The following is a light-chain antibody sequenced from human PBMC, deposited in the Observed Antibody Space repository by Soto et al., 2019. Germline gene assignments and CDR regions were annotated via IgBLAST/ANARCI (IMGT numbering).Light chain of an antibody. CDR3: QQYAYSPPT. CDR2: GAS. CDR1: QSVTSSY. Sequence: EILLVPSPVAPSLSPRGIANLSCSCSQSVTSSYLTWYQQKPGQAPRLLISGASSRATGIPDRFSGSGSGTDFTLTISRLEPEDFAVYYCQQYAYSPPTCGPGTKVDIK. J-gene: IGKJ3*01. V-gene: IGKV3-20*01.